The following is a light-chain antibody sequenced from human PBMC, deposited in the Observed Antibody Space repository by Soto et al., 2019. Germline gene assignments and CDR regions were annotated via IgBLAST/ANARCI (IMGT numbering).Light chain of an antibody. V-gene: IGLV1-51*01. J-gene: IGLJ3*02. Sequence: QSVLTQPPSVSAAPGQKVTISCSGSSSNIGNNHASWYQHLPGTAPKLLIFDNDKRPSGIPDRFSGSKSGTSATLGITGLQTGDEADYYCGTWDSSLSAWVFGGGTKLTFL. CDR1: SSNIGNNH. CDR3: GTWDSSLSAWV. CDR2: DND.